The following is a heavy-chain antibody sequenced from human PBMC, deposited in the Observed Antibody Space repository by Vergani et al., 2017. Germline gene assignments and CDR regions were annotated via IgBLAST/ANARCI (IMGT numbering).Heavy chain of an antibody. CDR1: GFTFSSYA. CDR3: AKAPPSHNYHYYGMDV. CDR2: ISASGGST. D-gene: IGHD5-24*01. V-gene: IGHV3-23*04. J-gene: IGHJ6*02. Sequence: VQLVESGGGVVQPGRSLRLSCAASGFTFSSYAMSWVRQAPGKGLEWVSGISASGGSTYYADSVKGRFTISRDISKNTLYLQMNSLRAEDTAVYYCAKAPPSHNYHYYGMDVWGQGTTVTVSS.